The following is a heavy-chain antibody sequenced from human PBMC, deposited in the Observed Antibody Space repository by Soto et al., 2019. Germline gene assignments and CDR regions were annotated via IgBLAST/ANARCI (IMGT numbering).Heavy chain of an antibody. CDR1: GFTFSSYG. Sequence: ESGGGVVQPGRSLRLSCAASGFTFSSYGMHWVRQAPGKGLEWVAVIWYDGSNKYYADSVKGRFTISRDNSKNTLYLQMNSLRAEDTAVYYCAREMRYNWNDPRDWYFDLWGRGTLVTVSS. J-gene: IGHJ2*01. CDR2: IWYDGSNK. V-gene: IGHV3-33*01. D-gene: IGHD1-1*01. CDR3: AREMRYNWNDPRDWYFDL.